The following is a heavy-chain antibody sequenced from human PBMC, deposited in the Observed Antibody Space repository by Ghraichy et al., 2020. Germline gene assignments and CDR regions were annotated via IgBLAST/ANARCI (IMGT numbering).Heavy chain of an antibody. CDR1: GYTFATYA. CDR2: INPNNRNT. D-gene: IGHD6-6*01. CDR3: AREPLYASSSGPLDY. V-gene: IGHV1-18*01. Sequence: ASVKVSCKASGYTFATYAISWVRQAPGQGLEWMGWINPNNRNTNYARKLQGRVTLTTDTPTSTAYMELRSLRSDDTAVYYCAREPLYASSSGPLDYWGQGTLVTVSS. J-gene: IGHJ4*02.